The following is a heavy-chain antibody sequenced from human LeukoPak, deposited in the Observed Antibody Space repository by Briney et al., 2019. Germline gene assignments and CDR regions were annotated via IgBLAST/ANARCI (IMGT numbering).Heavy chain of an antibody. V-gene: IGHV1-24*01. CDR3: AKPNSSSSWYYYYYMDV. J-gene: IGHJ6*03. CDR2: FDPEDGET. D-gene: IGHD6-6*01. CDR1: GYTLTELS. Sequence: ASVTVSCKVSGYTLTELSMHWVRQAPGKGLEWMGGFDPEDGETIYAQKFQGRVTMTEDTSTDTAYMELSSLRSEDTAVYYCAKPNSSSSWYYYYYMDVWGKGTTVTVSS.